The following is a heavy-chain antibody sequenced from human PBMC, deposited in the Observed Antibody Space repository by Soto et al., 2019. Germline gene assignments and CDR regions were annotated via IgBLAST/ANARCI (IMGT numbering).Heavy chain of an antibody. J-gene: IGHJ4*02. D-gene: IGHD3-16*01. CDR1: GFTFGSFT. CDR3: ARDGLTFGGD. V-gene: IGHV3-21*06. CDR2: ISSSSAYI. Sequence: EVHLVEAGGGLVKPGESLTLSCAASGFTFGSFTLNWVRQDPGKGLEWVSSISSSSAYIYYAESVKGRFTISRDNARSTLYLQMKSLSLDDAAVYFCARDGLTFGGDWGQGTLVAVSS.